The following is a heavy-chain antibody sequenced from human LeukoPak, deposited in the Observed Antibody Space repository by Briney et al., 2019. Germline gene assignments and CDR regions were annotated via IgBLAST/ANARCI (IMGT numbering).Heavy chain of an antibody. CDR2: ISSSGNTI. J-gene: IGHJ4*02. V-gene: IGHV3-48*01. Sequence: HSGGSLRLSCAASGFTFSSYGMDWVRQAPGKGLEWVSYISSSGNTIYYADSVKGRFSTSRDDAKNSLYLQMNTLRAEDTAVYYCARAYGFSYGIDYWGQGTLVTVST. D-gene: IGHD5-18*01. CDR1: GFTFSSYG. CDR3: ARAYGFSYGIDY.